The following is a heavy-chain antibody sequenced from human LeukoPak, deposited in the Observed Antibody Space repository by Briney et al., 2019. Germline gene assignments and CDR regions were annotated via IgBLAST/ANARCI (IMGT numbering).Heavy chain of an antibody. CDR1: GYTFTSYD. Sequence: ASVKVSCKASGYTFTSYDINWVRQATGQGLERMGWMNPNSGNTGYAQKFQGRVTMTRNTSISTAYMELSSLRSEDTAVYYCARGTYYGSGSYSHFDYWGQGTLVTVSS. D-gene: IGHD3-10*01. V-gene: IGHV1-8*01. J-gene: IGHJ4*02. CDR3: ARGTYYGSGSYSHFDY. CDR2: MNPNSGNT.